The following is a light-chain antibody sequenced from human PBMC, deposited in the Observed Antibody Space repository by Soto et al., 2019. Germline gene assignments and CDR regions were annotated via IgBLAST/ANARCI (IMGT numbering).Light chain of an antibody. V-gene: IGKV3-11*01. J-gene: IGKJ5*01. CDR2: DAS. Sequence: EVVLTQSPATLSLSPGETATLSCRASHNVDIYLAWYQLKPGQAPRLLIYDASNRATGIPARFSGSGSGTDFTLTISSLEPEDSAVYYCQQRKHWPPITFGQGTRLE. CDR1: HNVDIY. CDR3: QQRKHWPPIT.